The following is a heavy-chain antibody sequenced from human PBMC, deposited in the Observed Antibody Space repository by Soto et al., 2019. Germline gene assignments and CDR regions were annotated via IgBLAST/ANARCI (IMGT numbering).Heavy chain of an antibody. V-gene: IGHV3-9*01. CDR3: AKDGGNVVVPAAMLSNWFDP. D-gene: IGHD2-2*01. Sequence: EVQLVESGGGLVQPGRSLRLSCAASGFTFDDYAMHWVRQAPGKGLEWVSGISWNSGSIGYAGSVKGRFTISRDNAKNSLYLQMNSLRAEDTALYYCAKDGGNVVVPAAMLSNWFDPWGQGTLVTVSS. CDR2: ISWNSGSI. J-gene: IGHJ5*02. CDR1: GFTFDDYA.